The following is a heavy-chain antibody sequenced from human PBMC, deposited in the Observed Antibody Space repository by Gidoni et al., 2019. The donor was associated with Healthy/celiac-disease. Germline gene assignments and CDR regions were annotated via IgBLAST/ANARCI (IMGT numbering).Heavy chain of an antibody. V-gene: IGHV3-7*01. Sequence: EVQLVESGGGLVQPGGSLRLSCAASGFTFSSYLMSWVRQVPGKGLGWVANIKQDGSEKYYVDSVKGRFTISRDNAKNSLYLQMNSLRAEDTAVYYCARRAGLERKLKKTYYYYMDVWGKGTTVTVSS. J-gene: IGHJ6*03. CDR2: IKQDGSEK. CDR3: ARRAGLERKLKKTYYYYMDV. CDR1: GFTFSSYL. D-gene: IGHD1-1*01.